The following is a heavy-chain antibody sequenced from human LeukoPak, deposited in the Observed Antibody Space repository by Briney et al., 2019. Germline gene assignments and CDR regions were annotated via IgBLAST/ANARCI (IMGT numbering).Heavy chain of an antibody. V-gene: IGHV3-48*03. CDR2: ISSSGSTI. CDR3: ARDYDYGDYPGY. CDR1: GFTFSSYE. J-gene: IGHJ4*02. Sequence: GGSLRLSCAASGFTFSSYEVNWVRQAPGKGLEWVSYISSSGSTIYYADSVKGRFTISRDNAKNSLYLQMNSLRAEDTALYYCARDYDYGDYPGYWGQGTLVTVSS. D-gene: IGHD4-17*01.